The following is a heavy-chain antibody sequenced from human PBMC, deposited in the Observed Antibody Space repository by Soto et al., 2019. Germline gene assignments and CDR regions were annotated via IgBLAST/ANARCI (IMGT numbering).Heavy chain of an antibody. CDR3: ARAYSSGWPNFDY. D-gene: IGHD6-19*01. J-gene: IGHJ4*02. CDR2: IIVYNGDT. V-gene: IGHV1-18*01. CDR1: GYIFTNYI. Sequence: QVRLVQSGAEVKKPGASVKVSCKASGYIFTNYIITWVRQAPGHGLEWMGWIIVYNGDTNSAQSLQGRVTMTADTSTNTVHMELRSLRPDDTAVYYCARAYSSGWPNFDYWGQGTLVTVSS.